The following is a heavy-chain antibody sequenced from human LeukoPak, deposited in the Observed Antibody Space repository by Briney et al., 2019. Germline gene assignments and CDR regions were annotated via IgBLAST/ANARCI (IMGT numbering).Heavy chain of an antibody. CDR2: IWYDGSNK. Sequence: GRSLRLSCAASGFTFSSYGMHWVRQAPGKGLEWVAVIWYDGSNKYYADSVKGRFTISRDNAKNSLYLQMNSLRAEDTALYYCAGGYSYGSDYWGQGTLVTVSS. CDR1: GFTFSSYG. J-gene: IGHJ4*02. V-gene: IGHV3-33*03. D-gene: IGHD5-18*01. CDR3: AGGYSYGSDY.